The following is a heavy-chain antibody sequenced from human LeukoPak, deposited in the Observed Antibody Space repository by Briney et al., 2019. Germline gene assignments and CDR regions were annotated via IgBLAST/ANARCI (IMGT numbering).Heavy chain of an antibody. D-gene: IGHD6-13*01. CDR3: ARAQAAAGYDAFDI. Sequence: SETPSLTCTVSGGSISSYYWSWIRQPPGKGLEWIGYIYYSGSTNYNPSLKSRVTISVDTSKNQFSLKLSSVTAADTAVYYCARAQAAAGYDAFDIWGQGTMVTVSS. J-gene: IGHJ3*02. CDR1: GGSISSYY. V-gene: IGHV4-59*01. CDR2: IYYSGST.